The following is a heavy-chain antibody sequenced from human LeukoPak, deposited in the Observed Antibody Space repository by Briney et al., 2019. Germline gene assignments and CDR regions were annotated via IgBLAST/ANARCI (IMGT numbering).Heavy chain of an antibody. V-gene: IGHV1-2*02. D-gene: IGHD6-19*01. Sequence: GASVKVSCKASGYTFTGHYMHWVRQAPGQGVEWMGWINPNSGGTNYAQKFQGRVTMTRDTSISTAYMELSRLRSDDTAVYYCARDMAVATHSIYYYYYGMDVWGQGTTVTVSS. J-gene: IGHJ6*02. CDR2: INPNSGGT. CDR1: GYTFTGHY. CDR3: ARDMAVATHSIYYYYYGMDV.